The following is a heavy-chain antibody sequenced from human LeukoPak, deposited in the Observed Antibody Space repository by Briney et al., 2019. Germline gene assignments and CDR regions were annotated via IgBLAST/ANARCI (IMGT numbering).Heavy chain of an antibody. CDR2: ISGSGGST. Sequence: GGSLRLSCAASGFTFSSYAMSWVRQAPGKGLEWVSAISGSGGSTYYADSVKGRFTISRDNSKNTLYLQMNSLRAEDTAVYYCAKEGHYYDSSGYRRHWFDPWGQGTLVTVSS. D-gene: IGHD3-22*01. J-gene: IGHJ5*02. CDR1: GFTFSSYA. CDR3: AKEGHYYDSSGYRRHWFDP. V-gene: IGHV3-23*01.